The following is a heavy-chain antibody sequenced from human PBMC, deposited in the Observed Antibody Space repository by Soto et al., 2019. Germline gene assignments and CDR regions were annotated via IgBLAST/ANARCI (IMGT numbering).Heavy chain of an antibody. V-gene: IGHV4-34*01. CDR2: INHSGST. Sequence: NPSETMSLTCAVYGGSFSGYYWSWLRQPPGKGLEWIGEINHSGSTNYNPSLKSRVTISVDTSKNQFSLKLSSVTAADTAVYYCARAYCGGDCYSWYSFWYFDLWGRGTLVTVS. J-gene: IGHJ2*01. D-gene: IGHD2-21*02. CDR3: ARAYCGGDCYSWYSFWYFDL. CDR1: GGSFSGYY.